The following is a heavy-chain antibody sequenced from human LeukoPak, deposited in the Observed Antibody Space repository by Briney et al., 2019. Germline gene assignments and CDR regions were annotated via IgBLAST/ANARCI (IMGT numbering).Heavy chain of an antibody. CDR2: MSSDGRKE. CDR1: GFTFSSFA. J-gene: IGHJ6*02. D-gene: IGHD3-9*01. Sequence: GRSLRLSCAASGFTFSSFAMHWVRQAPGKGLEWVAVMSSDGRKEYYADSVKGRFTISRDNSKSTLFLQMSSLRAEDTAVYYCAKDFVQEFGYFDWLEYGMDVWAKGPRSPSP. CDR3: AKDFVQEFGYFDWLEYGMDV. V-gene: IGHV3-30*07.